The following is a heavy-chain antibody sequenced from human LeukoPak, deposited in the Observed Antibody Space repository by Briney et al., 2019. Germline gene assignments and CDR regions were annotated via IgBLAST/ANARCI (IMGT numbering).Heavy chain of an antibody. CDR1: GGSISTYS. Sequence: PSETLSLTCSVSGGSISTYSWSWLRQPPGKGLEWIGYIYYSGTTNYNPSLKSRVTISLDTSKNQFSLRLTSVTAADTAVYYCARGSEYRSTELVYWGQGTLVTVSS. J-gene: IGHJ4*02. V-gene: IGHV4-59*01. D-gene: IGHD6-6*01. CDR2: IYYSGTT. CDR3: ARGSEYRSTELVY.